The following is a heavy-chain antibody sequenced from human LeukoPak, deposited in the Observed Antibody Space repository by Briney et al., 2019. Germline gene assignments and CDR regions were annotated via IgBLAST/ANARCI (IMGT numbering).Heavy chain of an antibody. V-gene: IGHV1-69*05. J-gene: IGHJ3*02. D-gene: IGHD3-3*01. Sequence: SVKVSCKASGGTFSSYAISWVRQAPGQGLEWMGGIIPIFGTANYAQKFQGRVTITTDESTSTAYMELSGLRSEDTAVYYCARDPGNTIFGPQAAFDIWGQGTMVTVSS. CDR3: ARDPGNTIFGPQAAFDI. CDR2: IIPIFGTA. CDR1: GGTFSSYA.